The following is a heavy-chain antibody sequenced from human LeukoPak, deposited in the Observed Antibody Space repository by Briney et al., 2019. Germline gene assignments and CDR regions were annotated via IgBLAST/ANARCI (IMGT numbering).Heavy chain of an antibody. V-gene: IGHV3-30*19. J-gene: IGHJ3*02. CDR3: ARVRGVLLLDAFDI. CDR1: GNTFSSYG. CDR2: ISYDGSNK. Sequence: GGSLRLSCVASGNTFSSYGMHWVRQAPGKGLEWVAVISYDGSNKYYADSVKGRFTISRDNSKNTLYLQMNSLRAEDTAVYYCARVRGVLLLDAFDIWGQGTMVTVSS. D-gene: IGHD3-10*01.